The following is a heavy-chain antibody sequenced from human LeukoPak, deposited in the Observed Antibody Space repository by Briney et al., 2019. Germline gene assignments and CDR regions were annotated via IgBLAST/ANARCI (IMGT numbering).Heavy chain of an antibody. J-gene: IGHJ6*02. D-gene: IGHD4-17*01. V-gene: IGHV7-4-1*02. CDR1: GYTFANYA. Sequence: ASVKVSCKASGYTFANYAMNWVRQAPGQGLEWMGWINTNTGTPTYAQGFTGRFVFALDTSVSTAYLQISSLKAEDSAVYYCARRFMTTVTHGMDVWGQGTTVTVSS. CDR2: INTNTGTP. CDR3: ARRFMTTVTHGMDV.